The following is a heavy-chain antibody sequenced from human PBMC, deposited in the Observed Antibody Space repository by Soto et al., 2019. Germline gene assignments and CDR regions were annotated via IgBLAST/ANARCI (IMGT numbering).Heavy chain of an antibody. J-gene: IGHJ6*03. Sequence: SETLSLTCAVYGGSFSGYYWSWIRQPPGKGLEWIGEINHSGSTNYNPSLKSRVTISVDTSKNQFSLKLSSVTAADTAVYYCARLGVLRYFDSNGPYYMDVWGKGTTVTVSS. CDR2: INHSGST. V-gene: IGHV4-34*01. CDR3: ARLGVLRYFDSNGPYYMDV. D-gene: IGHD3-9*01. CDR1: GGSFSGYY.